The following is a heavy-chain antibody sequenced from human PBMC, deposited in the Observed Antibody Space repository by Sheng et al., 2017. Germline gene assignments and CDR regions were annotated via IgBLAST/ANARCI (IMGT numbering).Heavy chain of an antibody. CDR3: ARDLGSASYGGYYFDR. Sequence: EVQLVESGGDLVQPGGSLRLSCAASGFSIRSFEMNWVRQAPGKGLEWISYISSTSTTTNYADSVKGRFTIFRDNAKNSLYLQMNSLTADDTAVYYCARDLGSASYGGYYFDRWGQGTLVTVSS. CDR2: ISSTSTTT. V-gene: IGHV3-48*03. CDR1: GFSIRSFE. D-gene: IGHD3-10*01. J-gene: IGHJ4*02.